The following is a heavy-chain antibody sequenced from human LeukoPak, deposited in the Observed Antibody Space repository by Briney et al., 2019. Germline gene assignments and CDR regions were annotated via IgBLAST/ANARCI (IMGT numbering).Heavy chain of an antibody. D-gene: IGHD4-23*01. CDR1: GFTFSSYA. CDR2: IYNTGTT. J-gene: IGHJ4*02. V-gene: IGHV3-66*01. Sequence: GGSLRLSCAASGFTFSSYAMSWVRQAPGKGLECVSVIYNTGTTYYADSVKGRLTIFRDKSKSTVYLEMNSLRVEDTAMYYCAGYGGNSFWGQGTLVTVSS. CDR3: AGYGGNSF.